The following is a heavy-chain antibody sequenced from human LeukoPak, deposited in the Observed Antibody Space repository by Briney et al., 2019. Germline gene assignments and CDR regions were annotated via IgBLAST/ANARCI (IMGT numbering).Heavy chain of an antibody. V-gene: IGHV3-66*04. J-gene: IGHJ4*01. Sequence: GGSLRLSCTASGFSFSRYYMSWVRQAPGKGLEWISVLFSGGDTYYADSVKDRFGVSRDSSSETLFLQMNSLRVDDTAVYYCARQGFDSGFDYWGHGTTVTVSS. CDR1: GFSFSRYY. CDR2: LFSGGDT. D-gene: IGHD2-21*01. CDR3: ARQGFDSGFDY.